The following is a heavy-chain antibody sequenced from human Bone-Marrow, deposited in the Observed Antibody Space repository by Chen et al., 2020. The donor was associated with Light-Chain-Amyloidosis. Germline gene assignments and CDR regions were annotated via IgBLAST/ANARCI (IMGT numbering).Heavy chain of an antibody. V-gene: IGHV5-51*01. Sequence: EVQLEQSGPEVKKPGESLKISCKGSGYTFPNYWIGWVRQMPGKGLEWMGVIYPDDSDARYSPSFEGQVTISADKSITTAYLQWRSLKASDTAMYYCARWRDGYNFDYWGQGTLVTVSS. D-gene: IGHD5-12*01. CDR2: IYPDDSDA. J-gene: IGHJ4*02. CDR1: GYTFPNYW. CDR3: ARWRDGYNFDY.